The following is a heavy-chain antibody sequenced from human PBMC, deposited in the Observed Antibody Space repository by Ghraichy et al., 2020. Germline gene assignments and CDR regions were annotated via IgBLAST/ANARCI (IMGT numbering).Heavy chain of an antibody. J-gene: IGHJ4*02. D-gene: IGHD1-1*01. CDR1: GFIFYSFA. CDR3: AGRGPNDEDY. V-gene: IGHV3-30*04. Sequence: GESLNISCTASGFIFYSFAMHWVRQAPGKGLEWLGLISYNGANKYFADSVKGRFTISRDNSRNTLYLEMNSLTTEDTAVYYCAGRGPNDEDYWGQGTLVTVSS. CDR2: ISYNGANK.